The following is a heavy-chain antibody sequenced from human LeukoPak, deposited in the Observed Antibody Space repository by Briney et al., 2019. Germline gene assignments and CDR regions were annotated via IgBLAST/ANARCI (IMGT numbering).Heavy chain of an antibody. CDR1: GFTFGNFG. J-gene: IGHJ4*02. D-gene: IGHD5-18*01. Sequence: GGSLRLSCTASGFTFGNFGMSWVRQAPGKGLQWVGFIRSKAYGGTTEYAASVKGRFTISRDDSTRTDYLQMNSLKTDDTGVYYCSRERYSYGPFDYWGQGTLVTVSS. V-gene: IGHV3-49*04. CDR2: IRSKAYGGTT. CDR3: SRERYSYGPFDY.